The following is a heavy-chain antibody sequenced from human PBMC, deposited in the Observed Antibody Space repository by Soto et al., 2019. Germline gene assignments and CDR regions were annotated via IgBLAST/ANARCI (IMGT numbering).Heavy chain of an antibody. D-gene: IGHD2-2*01. Sequence: PSETLSLTCAVHGGSFSGYYWTWIRQPPGKGLELIGEINHSGSTNYNPSLKSRATISIDTSKNQLSLKLRSVPAADTAVYYCAREEVPQWFTRGYYGMDVWGEATTVTVSS. J-gene: IGHJ6*04. V-gene: IGHV4-34*01. CDR2: INHSGST. CDR1: GGSFSGYY. CDR3: AREEVPQWFTRGYYGMDV.